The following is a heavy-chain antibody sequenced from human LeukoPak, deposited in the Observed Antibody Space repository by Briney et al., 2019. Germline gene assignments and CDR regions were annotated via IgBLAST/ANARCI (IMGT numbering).Heavy chain of an antibody. CDR3: ARTTVTGLNWFDP. Sequence: SETLSLTCTVSGGSISSYYWSWIRQPPGKGLEWIGYTYYSGSTNYNPSLKSRVTISVDTSKNQFSLKLSSVTAADTAVYYCARTTVTGLNWFDPWGQGTLVTVSS. D-gene: IGHD4-11*01. J-gene: IGHJ5*02. CDR2: TYYSGST. V-gene: IGHV4-59*01. CDR1: GGSISSYY.